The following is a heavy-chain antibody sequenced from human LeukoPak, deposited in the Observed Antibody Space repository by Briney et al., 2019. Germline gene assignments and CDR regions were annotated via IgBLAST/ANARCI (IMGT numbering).Heavy chain of an antibody. V-gene: IGHV3-7*04. CDR1: GFTFSSYW. J-gene: IGHJ6*02. CDR3: ARVALIKLTMTAVSDYYYGMDV. D-gene: IGHD3-22*01. Sequence: GGSLRLSCAASGFTFSSYWMSWVRQAPGKGLEWVANIKQDGSEKYYVDSVKGRFTISRDNAKNSLYLQMNSLRAEDTAVYYCARVALIKLTMTAVSDYYYGMDVWGQGTTVTVSS. CDR2: IKQDGSEK.